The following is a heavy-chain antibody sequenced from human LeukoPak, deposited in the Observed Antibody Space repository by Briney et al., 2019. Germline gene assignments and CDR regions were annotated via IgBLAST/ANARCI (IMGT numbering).Heavy chain of an antibody. J-gene: IGHJ4*02. Sequence: PSETLSLTCTVSGGSISSHYWSWIRQPPGKGLEGIGYIYYSGSTNYNPSPKSRVTISVDTSKNQFSLKLSSVTAADTAVYSCARDQGDSSGYWNYFDYWGQGTLVTVSS. CDR3: ARDQGDSSGYWNYFDY. CDR1: GGSISSHY. CDR2: IYYSGST. D-gene: IGHD3-22*01. V-gene: IGHV4-59*11.